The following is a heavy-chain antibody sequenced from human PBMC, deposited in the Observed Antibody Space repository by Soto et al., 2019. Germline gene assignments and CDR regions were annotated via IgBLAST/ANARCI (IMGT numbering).Heavy chain of an antibody. J-gene: IGHJ4*02. CDR1: GGTFSSYA. V-gene: IGHV1-69*13. CDR2: IIPIFGTA. Sequence: SVKVSCKASGGTFSSYAISWVRQAPGQGLEWMGGIIPIFGTANYAQKFQGRVTITADESTSTAYMELSSLRSEDTAVYYCAISYYYDSSGYYPFCDYWGQGTLVTVSS. D-gene: IGHD3-22*01. CDR3: AISYYYDSSGYYPFCDY.